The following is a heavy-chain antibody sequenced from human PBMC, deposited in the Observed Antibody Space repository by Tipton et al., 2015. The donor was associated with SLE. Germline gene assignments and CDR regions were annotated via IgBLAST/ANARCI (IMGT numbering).Heavy chain of an antibody. V-gene: IGHV4-34*12. CDR1: GDSLSGQY. Sequence: TLSLTCSVYGDSLSGQYWSWIRQPPGKGLEWIGEVFRGGSTNYSPSLESRVTITVDMSKNQFSLRLISVTAADTAVYYCARTQLRVSPNAFDIWGQGTMVTVSS. CDR2: VFRGGST. D-gene: IGHD3-3*01. CDR3: ARTQLRVSPNAFDI. J-gene: IGHJ3*02.